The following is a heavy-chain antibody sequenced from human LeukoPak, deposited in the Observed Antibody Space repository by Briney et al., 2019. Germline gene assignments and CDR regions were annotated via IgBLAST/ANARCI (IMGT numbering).Heavy chain of an antibody. CDR2: IYPGDCDT. V-gene: IGHV5-51*01. J-gene: IGHJ5*02. CDR1: GYRFTSYW. CDR3: ARSFDCSSTSCYRGWFDP. D-gene: IGHD2-2*02. Sequence: GAALQISCKGSGYRFTSYWIGWVRQMPGKGVGWMGIIYPGDCDTRYSPSFQGQVTISADKSISTAYLQWSSLKASDTAMYYCARSFDCSSTSCYRGWFDPWGQGTLVTVSS.